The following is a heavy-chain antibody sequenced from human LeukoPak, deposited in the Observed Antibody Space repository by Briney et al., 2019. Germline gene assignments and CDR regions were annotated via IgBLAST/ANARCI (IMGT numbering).Heavy chain of an antibody. CDR2: ISGSGSLI. CDR1: GFTFSSFE. V-gene: IGHV3-48*03. Sequence: GGSLRLSCAASGFTFSSFEMNWVRQAPGKGLEWVSYISGSGSLIYYADSVKGRFTISRDNAKNSLDLQMNSLRAEDTAVHYCARSSASVVPADAFDCWGQGTLVTVSA. D-gene: IGHD2-2*01. J-gene: IGHJ4*02. CDR3: ARSSASVVPADAFDC.